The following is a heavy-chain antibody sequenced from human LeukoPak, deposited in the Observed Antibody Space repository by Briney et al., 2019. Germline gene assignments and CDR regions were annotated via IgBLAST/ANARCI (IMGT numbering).Heavy chain of an antibody. D-gene: IGHD2-2*02. CDR2: ISVSGGNT. J-gene: IGHJ4*02. CDR1: GFTFSSYA. CDR3: AKKQEGLYNFDY. Sequence: PGGSLRLSCAASGFTFSSYAMSWVRQAPGKGLEWVSAISVSGGNTYYADSVEGRFTISRDNSKNTLYLQMNSLRAEDTAVYYCAKKQEGLYNFDYWGQGTLVTVSS. V-gene: IGHV3-23*01.